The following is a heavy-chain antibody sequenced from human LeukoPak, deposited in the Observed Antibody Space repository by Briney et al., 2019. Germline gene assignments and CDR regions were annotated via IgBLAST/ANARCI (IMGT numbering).Heavy chain of an antibody. Sequence: KPSETLSLTCTVSGASISSYYWSWIRQPPGKGLEWIGYIYYSGSTNYNPSLKSRVTISVDTSKNRVSLKLSSVTAADTAVYYCARGAPGGNDYGDYWGQGTLVTVSS. V-gene: IGHV4-59*01. CDR3: ARGAPGGNDYGDY. J-gene: IGHJ4*02. CDR1: GASISSYY. CDR2: IYYSGST.